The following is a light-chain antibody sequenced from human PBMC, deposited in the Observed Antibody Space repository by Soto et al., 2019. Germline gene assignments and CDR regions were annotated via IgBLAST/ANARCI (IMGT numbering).Light chain of an antibody. J-gene: IGKJ2*01. CDR1: QSISSS. CDR3: QQYNNGPTYT. Sequence: EIVMTQSPATLYVSPGERATLSCRASQSISSSLAWYQQKPGQAPRLLIYGASTRATGIPARFSGSGSGTEFPLTISSLQSEDCAVYYCQQYNNGPTYTFGQGTKLELK. CDR2: GAS. V-gene: IGKV3-15*01.